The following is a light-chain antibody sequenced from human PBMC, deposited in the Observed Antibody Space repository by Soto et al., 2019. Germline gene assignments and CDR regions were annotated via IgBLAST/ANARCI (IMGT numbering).Light chain of an antibody. CDR2: KAS. CDR1: QTISSW. CDR3: QHYNSYSEA. V-gene: IGKV1-5*03. Sequence: DIQMTHSPSTLSGSLEDIVTITCRASQTISSWLAWYQQKPGKAPKLLIYKASTLESGVPSRFSGSGSGTEFTLTFSSLQPDDFATYYCQHYNSYSEAFGQGTKVDIK. J-gene: IGKJ1*01.